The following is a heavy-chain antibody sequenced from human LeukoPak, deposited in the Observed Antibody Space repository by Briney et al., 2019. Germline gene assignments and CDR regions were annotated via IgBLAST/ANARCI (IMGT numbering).Heavy chain of an antibody. Sequence: GGSLRLSCATSGFIFSTYALSWVRQAPGKGLEWASSISDSGGTTYHADSMKGRIIFSRNTTNNTLHQQMNSLRAEDTAIYCYARVIRGEPGKGYFDYWGQGTLVTVSS. CDR2: ISDSGGTT. D-gene: IGHD4-23*01. CDR3: ARVIRGEPGKGYFDY. CDR1: GFIFSTYA. J-gene: IGHJ4*02. V-gene: IGHV3-23*01.